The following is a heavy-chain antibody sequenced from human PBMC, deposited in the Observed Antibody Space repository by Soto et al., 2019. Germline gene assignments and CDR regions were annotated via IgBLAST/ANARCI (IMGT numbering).Heavy chain of an antibody. V-gene: IGHV3-30*18. D-gene: IGHD3-22*01. J-gene: IGHJ4*02. CDR3: AKATYYHYRSGYYVFDQ. Sequence: QVQLVESGGGVVQPGGSLRLSCAASGFTFSSYGMHWVRQDPGKGLEWVAVISFDGNNKQYADSVQGRFTISRDNSTNMXYLQMSSLRGEDTALYYCAKATYYHYRSGYYVFDQWGQGSLVTVSS. CDR2: ISFDGNNK. CDR1: GFTFSSYG.